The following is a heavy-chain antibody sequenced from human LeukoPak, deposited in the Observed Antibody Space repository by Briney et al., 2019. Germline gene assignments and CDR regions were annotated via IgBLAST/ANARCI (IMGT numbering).Heavy chain of an antibody. CDR1: GGTFSSYA. V-gene: IGHV1-69*05. Sequence: GASVKVSCKASGGTFSSYAISWVRQAPGQGLEWMGGIIPIFGTANYAQKFQGRVTITTDESTSTAYMELSSLRSDDTAVYYCARGRYSSSWWSYYFDYWGQGTLVTVSS. D-gene: IGHD6-13*01. CDR2: IIPIFGTA. J-gene: IGHJ4*02. CDR3: ARGRYSSSWWSYYFDY.